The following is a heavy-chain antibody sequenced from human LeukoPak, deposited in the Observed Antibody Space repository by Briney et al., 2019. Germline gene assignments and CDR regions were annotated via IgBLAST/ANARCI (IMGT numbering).Heavy chain of an antibody. J-gene: IGHJ4*02. CDR3: ATASSGWSFDY. V-gene: IGHV1-46*01. Sequence: SSVNVSCKASGSTFSSYYMHWVRQAPGQGLAWMGMINPSGAYTSYAQKFKGRVTMTRDTSTSRVYMELSSLRSEDTAVYYCATASSGWSFDYWGQGTLVTVSS. CDR1: GSTFSSYY. D-gene: IGHD6-19*01. CDR2: INPSGAYT.